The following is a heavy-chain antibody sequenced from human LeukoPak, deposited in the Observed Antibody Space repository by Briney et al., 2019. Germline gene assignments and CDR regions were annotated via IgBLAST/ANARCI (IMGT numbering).Heavy chain of an antibody. D-gene: IGHD2-15*01. CDR1: GGSISSYY. Sequence: SETLSLTCTVSGGSISSYYWSWIRQPPGKGLEWIGSIYYSGSTYYNPSLKSRVTISVDTSKNQFSLKLSSVTAADTAVYYCARLPLSTDAFDIWGQGTMVTVSS. CDR3: ARLPLSTDAFDI. J-gene: IGHJ3*02. CDR2: IYYSGST. V-gene: IGHV4-59*05.